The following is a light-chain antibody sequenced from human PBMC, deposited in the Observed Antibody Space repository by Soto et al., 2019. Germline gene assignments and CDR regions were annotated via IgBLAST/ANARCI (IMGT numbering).Light chain of an antibody. CDR2: GIS. CDR3: QQYTNWPIT. CDR1: QSVNNN. J-gene: IGKJ5*01. V-gene: IGKV3-15*01. Sequence: EVVMTQSPATLSVSPRERATLSCRASQSVNNNYLAWYQQKPGQAPRLLIYGISARASGVPARFSGSGSGTEFTLTIDSLQSEDFAVYYCQQYTNWPITFGQGTRLEIK.